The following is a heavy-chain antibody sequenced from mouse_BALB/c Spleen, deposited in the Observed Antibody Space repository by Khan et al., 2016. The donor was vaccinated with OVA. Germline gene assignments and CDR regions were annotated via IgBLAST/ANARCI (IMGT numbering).Heavy chain of an antibody. CDR3: ARDAGRY. J-gene: IGHJ4*01. Sequence: EVQLVESGPELVKPGASVKISCKTSGYTFPEYTVHWVKQSLGKSLDWIGVINPQNGGTAYNQKFKGKATLTVDMSSSTAYMEFRSLTSEDSAVYYCARDAGRYWGQGTSVTVAS. CDR2: INPQNGGT. V-gene: IGHV1-18*01. CDR1: GYTFPEYT. D-gene: IGHD3-3*01.